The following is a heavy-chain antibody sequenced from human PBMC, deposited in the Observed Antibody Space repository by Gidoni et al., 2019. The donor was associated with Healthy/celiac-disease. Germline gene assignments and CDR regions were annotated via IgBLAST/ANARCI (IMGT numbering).Heavy chain of an antibody. V-gene: IGHV4-39*01. CDR2: IYYSGST. J-gene: IGHJ4*02. CDR1: GGSIRSSSYY. Sequence: QLQLQESGPGLVKPSETLSLTCTVSGGSIRSSSYYWGWIRQPPGKGLEWIGSIYYSGSTYYNPSLKSRVTISVDTSKNQFSLKLSSVTAADTAVYYCARRTSGDQSRRGFDYWGQGTLVTVSS. CDR3: ARRTSGDQSRRGFDY. D-gene: IGHD7-27*01.